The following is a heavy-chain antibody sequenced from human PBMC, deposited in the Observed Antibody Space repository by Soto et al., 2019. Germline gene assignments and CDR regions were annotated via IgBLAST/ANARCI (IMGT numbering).Heavy chain of an antibody. V-gene: IGHV3-53*01. CDR3: AKLTYGDPVDY. J-gene: IGHJ4*02. D-gene: IGHD4-17*01. CDR2: IYSGGST. Sequence: GGSLRLSWAASGFTVSSNYMSWVRQAPGKGLEWVSVIYSGGSTSYADSVKGRFTISRDNSENTLYLQMNSLRAEDTAVYYCAKLTYGDPVDYWGQGTLVTVS. CDR1: GFTVSSNY.